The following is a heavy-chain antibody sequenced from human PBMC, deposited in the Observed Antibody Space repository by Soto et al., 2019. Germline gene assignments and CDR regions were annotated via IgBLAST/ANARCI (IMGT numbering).Heavy chain of an antibody. D-gene: IGHD2-15*01. CDR3: ARDVCSGGSCSQNWFDP. V-gene: IGHV1-69*13. J-gene: IGHJ5*02. Sequence: GASVKVSCKASGGTFSSYAISWVRQAPGQGLEWMGGIIPIFGTANYAQKFQGRVTITADESTSTAYMELSSLRSEDTAVYYCARDVCSGGSCSQNWFDPWGQGTLVTVSS. CDR2: IIPIFGTA. CDR1: GGTFSSYA.